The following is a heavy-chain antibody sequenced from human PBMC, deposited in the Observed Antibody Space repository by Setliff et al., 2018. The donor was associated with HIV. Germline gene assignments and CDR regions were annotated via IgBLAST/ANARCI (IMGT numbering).Heavy chain of an antibody. Sequence: SVKVSCKASGYTLTNYGISWVRQAPGQGLEWMGWISADNGDTNYPQKLQGRVTMTTDTSTSTAYMELRSLRSDDTAVYYCATDRPTYYDYVWGSPNGRKAFDIWGQGTMVTVSS. J-gene: IGHJ3*02. D-gene: IGHD3-16*01. CDR3: ATDRPTYYDYVWGSPNGRKAFDI. CDR2: ISADNGDT. CDR1: GYTLTNYG. V-gene: IGHV1-18*01.